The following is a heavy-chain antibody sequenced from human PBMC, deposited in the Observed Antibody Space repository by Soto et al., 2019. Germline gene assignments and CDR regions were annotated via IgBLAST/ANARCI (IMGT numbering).Heavy chain of an antibody. V-gene: IGHV1-69*06. CDR2: IIPIFGTA. D-gene: IGHD4-17*01. CDR1: GGTCSSYA. J-gene: IGHJ6*02. CDR3: ASSTVTRRYYYYGMDV. Sequence: QVQLVQSGAEVKKPGSSVKVSCKASGGTCSSYAISWVRQAPGQGLEWMGGIIPIFGTANYAQKFQGRVTITADNSTSTAYMELSSLRSEDTAVYYWASSTVTRRYYYYGMDVWGQGTLVTVSS.